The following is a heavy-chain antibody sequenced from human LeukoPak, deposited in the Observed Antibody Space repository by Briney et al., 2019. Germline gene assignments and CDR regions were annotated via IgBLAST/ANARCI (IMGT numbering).Heavy chain of an antibody. V-gene: IGHV3-49*04. D-gene: IGHD3-22*01. Sequence: GGSLRLSCTASGFTFCDYAMSWVRQAPGKGLECVGIIRSKAYGGTTEYAASVKGRFTISRDDSKTIAYLQMNSLKTEDTGVYYCTRVGHYYDSRGYYVVDFDYWGQGTLVTVSS. J-gene: IGHJ4*02. CDR1: GFTFCDYA. CDR2: IRSKAYGGTT. CDR3: TRVGHYYDSRGYYVVDFDY.